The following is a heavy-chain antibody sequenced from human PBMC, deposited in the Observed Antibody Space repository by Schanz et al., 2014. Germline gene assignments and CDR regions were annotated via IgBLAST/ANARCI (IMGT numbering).Heavy chain of an antibody. CDR1: GFTFDDYT. Sequence: VQLVESGGVVVQPGGSLRLSCAASGFTFDDYTMHWVRQAPGKGLEWVSLITWDGGITYYADSLKGRFTISRDNSKNSLYLQMNSLRTEDTALSYCAKGAVEMSTGLGGSWGQGTLVTVSS. D-gene: IGHD3-16*01. CDR2: ITWDGGIT. CDR3: AKGAVEMSTGLGGS. V-gene: IGHV3-43*01. J-gene: IGHJ5*02.